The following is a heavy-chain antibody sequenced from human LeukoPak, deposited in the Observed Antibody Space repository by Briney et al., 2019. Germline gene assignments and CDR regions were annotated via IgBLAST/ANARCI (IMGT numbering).Heavy chain of an antibody. V-gene: IGHV3-64D*08. CDR3: VNDQGSGSARYYYFDY. Sequence: GGSLRLSCLASGFTFSSYAMHWVRQAPGKGLEFVSAISSNGGSTHYADSVKGRFTISRDNSKNTLYLQMSSLRAEDTAVYYCVNDQGSGSARYYYFDYWGQGTLVTVSS. CDR1: GFTFSSYA. D-gene: IGHD3-10*01. J-gene: IGHJ4*02. CDR2: ISSNGGST.